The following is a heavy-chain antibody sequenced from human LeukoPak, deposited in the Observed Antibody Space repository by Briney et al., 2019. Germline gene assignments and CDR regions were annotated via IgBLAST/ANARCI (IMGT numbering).Heavy chain of an antibody. J-gene: IGHJ3*01. CDR2: IYSGGST. CDR3: ARLAIGYFDWLG. D-gene: IGHD3-9*01. CDR1: GGSISSYY. V-gene: IGHV3-53*01. Sequence: ETLSLTCTVSGGSISSYYWSWIRQPPGKGLEWVSVIYSGGSTYYADSVKGRFTISRDNSKNTLYLQMNSLRAEDTAVYYCARLAIGYFDWLGWGQGTMVTVSS.